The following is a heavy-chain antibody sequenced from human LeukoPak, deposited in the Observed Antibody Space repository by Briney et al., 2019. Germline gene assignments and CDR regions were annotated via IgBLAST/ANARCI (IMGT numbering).Heavy chain of an antibody. CDR2: ISGSGSNT. J-gene: IGHJ4*02. D-gene: IGHD3-22*01. CDR1: GFTFSSYA. Sequence: GESLRLSCAASGFTFSSYAMSWVRQAPGKGLEWVSAISGSGSNTYYADSVKGRFTISRDNSKNTLYLQMNSLRAEDTAVYYCAKGYDSSGYYFNYFDYWGQGTLVTVSS. V-gene: IGHV3-23*01. CDR3: AKGYDSSGYYFNYFDY.